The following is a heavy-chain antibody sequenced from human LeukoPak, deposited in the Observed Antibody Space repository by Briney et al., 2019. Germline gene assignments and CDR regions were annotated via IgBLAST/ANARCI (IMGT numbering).Heavy chain of an antibody. Sequence: GGSLRLSCAASGFTFSSYAMSWVRQAPGKGLEWVSAISGSGGSTYYADSVKGRFTISRDNSKNTLYPQMNSLRAEDTAVYYCAKDPEQQLINWFDPWGQGTLVTVSS. D-gene: IGHD6-13*01. V-gene: IGHV3-23*01. CDR2: ISGSGGST. J-gene: IGHJ5*02. CDR3: AKDPEQQLINWFDP. CDR1: GFTFSSYA.